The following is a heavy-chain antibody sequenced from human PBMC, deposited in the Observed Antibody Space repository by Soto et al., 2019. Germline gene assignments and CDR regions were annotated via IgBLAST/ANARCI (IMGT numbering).Heavy chain of an antibody. CDR2: IYHSGST. D-gene: IGHD3-10*01. V-gene: IGHV4-30-2*01. J-gene: IGHJ4*02. CDR1: GCSISSGGYS. CDR3: ARAIGWFGELLGGYYFDY. Sequence: SETLCHTWAFSGCSISSGGYSWSWIRQPPGKGLEWIGYIYHSGSTYYNPSLKSRVTISVDRSKNQFSLKLSSVTAADTAVYYCARAIGWFGELLGGYYFDYWGQGTLVTVSS.